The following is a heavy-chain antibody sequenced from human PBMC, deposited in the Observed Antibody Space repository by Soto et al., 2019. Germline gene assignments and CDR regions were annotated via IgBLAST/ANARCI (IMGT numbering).Heavy chain of an antibody. Sequence: SETLSLTCTVSGGSISSSSYYWGWIRQPPGKGLEWIGSIYYSGSTYYNPSLKSRVTISVDTSKNQFSLKLSSVTAADTAVYYCARRSSSWYLGCRTARGGFDPWGQGTLVTVSS. CDR1: GGSISSSSYY. CDR3: ARRSSSWYLGCRTARGGFDP. J-gene: IGHJ5*02. V-gene: IGHV4-39*01. CDR2: IYYSGST. D-gene: IGHD6-13*01.